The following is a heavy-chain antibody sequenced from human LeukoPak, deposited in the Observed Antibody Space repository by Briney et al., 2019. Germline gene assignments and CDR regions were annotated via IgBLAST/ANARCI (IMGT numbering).Heavy chain of an antibody. CDR3: AKEFDIVVVQYYFDY. J-gene: IGHJ4*02. D-gene: IGHD2-2*01. CDR2: IWYDGSNK. Sequence: GRSLRLSCAASGFTFSSYGMHWVRQAPGKGLEWVAVIWYDGSNKYYADSVKGRFTISRDNSKNTLYLQMNGLRAEDTAVYYCAKEFDIVVVQYYFDYWGQGTLVTVSS. V-gene: IGHV3-33*06. CDR1: GFTFSSYG.